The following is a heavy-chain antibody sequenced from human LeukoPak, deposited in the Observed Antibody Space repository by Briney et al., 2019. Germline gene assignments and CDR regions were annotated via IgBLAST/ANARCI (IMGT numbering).Heavy chain of an antibody. Sequence: ASVKVSCKASGYTFTAYHMHWLRQAPGQGLEVMGWINPNSGVTNYAQKFQGRVAMTRDSSISTAYMQLSRLRSDDAAVYYCARSGYCSGGSCYSSPYYYYGVDVWGQGTTVTVSS. CDR2: INPNSGVT. J-gene: IGHJ6*02. D-gene: IGHD2-15*01. CDR1: GYTFTAYH. V-gene: IGHV1-2*02. CDR3: ARSGYCSGGSCYSSPYYYYGVDV.